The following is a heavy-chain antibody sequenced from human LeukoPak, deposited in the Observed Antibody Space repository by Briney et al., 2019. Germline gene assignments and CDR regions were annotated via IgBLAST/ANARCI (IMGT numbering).Heavy chain of an antibody. D-gene: IGHD2-15*01. V-gene: IGHV3-48*03. J-gene: IGHJ6*02. CDR3: ARGVYCSGGSCYSYYYYYGMDV. CDR1: GFSFSSCE. Sequence: PGRSLRLSCTASGFSFSSCEMNWVRQAPGKGLEWLSYLSDSGNTIYYADSVKGRFTISRDNAENSLYLQMNSLRAEDTAVYSCARGVYCSGGSCYSYYYYYGMDVWGQGTTVTVSS. CDR2: LSDSGNTI.